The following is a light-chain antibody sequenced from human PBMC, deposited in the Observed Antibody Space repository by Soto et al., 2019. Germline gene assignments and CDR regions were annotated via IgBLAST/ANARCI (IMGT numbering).Light chain of an antibody. CDR2: GAS. CDR1: QTVSSHY. CDR3: QLDGYLPWT. J-gene: IGKJ1*01. Sequence: EMVFTQSPGTLSASPGDRATLSCRASQTVSSHYLAWYQQKPGRATRLLNCGASSRATGIPDRFSGSGSGTDFILTINILEPEDFTLYYCQLDGYLPWTFGQGTKVDIK. V-gene: IGKV3-20*01.